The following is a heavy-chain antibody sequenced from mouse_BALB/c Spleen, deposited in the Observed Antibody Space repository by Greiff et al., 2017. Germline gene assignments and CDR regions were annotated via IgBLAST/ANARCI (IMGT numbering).Heavy chain of an antibody. Sequence: EVQVVESGGDLVKPGGSLKLSCAASGFTFSSYGMSWVRQTPDKRLEWVATISSGGSYTYYPDSVKGRFTISRDNAKNTLYLQMSSLKSEDTAMYYCARRYYRYDDGGCPWFAYWGQGTLVTVSA. CDR1: GFTFSSYG. J-gene: IGHJ3*01. CDR3: ARRYYRYDDGGCPWFAY. D-gene: IGHD2-14*01. CDR2: ISSGGSYT. V-gene: IGHV5-6*01.